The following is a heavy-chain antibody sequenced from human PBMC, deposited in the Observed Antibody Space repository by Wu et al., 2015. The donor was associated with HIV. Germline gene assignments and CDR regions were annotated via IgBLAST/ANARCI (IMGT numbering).Heavy chain of an antibody. D-gene: IGHD5-12*01. Sequence: QVQLVQSGAEVKKPGSSVKVSCKASGGTFSSYAISWVRQAPGQGLEWMGRIIPIFDTANYAQKFQGRVTITADESTSTAYMELSSLRSEDTAVYYCARDGAGYSDYDPGGFFDYWGQGTLVTVSS. CDR2: IIPIFDTA. CDR1: GGTFSSYA. CDR3: ARDGAGYSDYDPGGFFDY. V-gene: IGHV1-69*13. J-gene: IGHJ4*02.